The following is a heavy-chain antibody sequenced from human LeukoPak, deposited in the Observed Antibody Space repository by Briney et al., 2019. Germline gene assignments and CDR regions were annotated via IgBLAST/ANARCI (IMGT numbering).Heavy chain of an antibody. Sequence: PGRSLRLSCAASGFTFDDYAMHWVRQAPGKGLEWVANIKQDGSEKYYVDSVKGRFTISRDNAKNSLYLQMNSLRAEDTAVYYCARAPHYYDPSLYYFDYWGQGTLVTVSS. J-gene: IGHJ4*02. CDR1: GFTFDDYA. CDR3: ARAPHYYDPSLYYFDY. V-gene: IGHV3-7*01. CDR2: IKQDGSEK. D-gene: IGHD3-22*01.